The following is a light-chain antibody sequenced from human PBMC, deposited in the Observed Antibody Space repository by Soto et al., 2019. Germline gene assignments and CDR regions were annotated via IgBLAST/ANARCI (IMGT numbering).Light chain of an antibody. CDR3: QQYGDSPST. V-gene: IGKV3-20*01. CDR2: GAS. J-gene: IGKJ2*01. Sequence: EIVLTQSPATLSLSPGERATLSCRASQSVSSTYLGWYQQQPGQPPRLLIYGASTRATNIPERFSGSGSGTDFTLTISRLEPEDFAVYSCQQYGDSPSTFGQGTKLEIK. CDR1: QSVSSTY.